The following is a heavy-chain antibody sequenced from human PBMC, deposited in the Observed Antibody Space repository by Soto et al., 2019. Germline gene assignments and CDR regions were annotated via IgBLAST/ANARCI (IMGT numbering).Heavy chain of an antibody. V-gene: IGHV3-74*01. CDR2: MNSDGSTT. J-gene: IGHJ4*02. CDR1: GFTFGNYW. CDR3: ATAEVDY. Sequence: VGSLRLSCAASGFTFGNYWMHWVRQAPGKGLEWVSRMNSDGSTTNYADSVKGRFTVSRDNAKNTLYLQMNSLRAEDTAVYYCATAEVDYWGPGTLVTVSS.